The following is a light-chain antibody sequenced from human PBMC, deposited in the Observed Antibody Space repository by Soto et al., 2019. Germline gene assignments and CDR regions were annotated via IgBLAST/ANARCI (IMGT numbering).Light chain of an antibody. CDR3: ETWDDNTWV. Sequence: QLVLTQSSSASASLGSSVKLTCTLSSGHSSFIIAWHQQQPGKAPRLLMKLEGDGSYDKGSVVPDRFSGSSSGADRYLTISHLQFEDEADYYCETWDDNTWVFGGGTKLTVL. V-gene: IGLV4-60*02. J-gene: IGLJ3*02. CDR1: SGHSSFI. CDR2: LEGDGSY.